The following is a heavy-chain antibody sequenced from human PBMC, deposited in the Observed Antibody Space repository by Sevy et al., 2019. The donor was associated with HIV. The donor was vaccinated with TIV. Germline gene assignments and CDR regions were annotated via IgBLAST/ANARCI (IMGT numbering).Heavy chain of an antibody. CDR2: IKQDGSEK. J-gene: IGHJ6*02. Sequence: GGSLRLSCAASGFTFSSYWMSWVRQAPGKGLEWVANIKQDGSEKYYVDSVKGRFTISRDNAKNSLYLQMNSLRAEDTAVYYCARSNWYSSSWYYDYYYYGMDVWGQGTTVTVSS. CDR3: ARSNWYSSSWYYDYYYYGMDV. V-gene: IGHV3-7*03. D-gene: IGHD6-13*01. CDR1: GFTFSSYW.